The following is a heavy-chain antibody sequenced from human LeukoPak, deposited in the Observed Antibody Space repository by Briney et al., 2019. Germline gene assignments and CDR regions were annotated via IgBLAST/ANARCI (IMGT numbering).Heavy chain of an antibody. CDR3: ARIPGIAVAGGFDY. J-gene: IGHJ4*02. V-gene: IGHV6-1*01. Sequence: SQTLSLTCAISGDSVSSNSAAWNWLRQSPSRGLEWLGRTYYRSKWYNDYAVSVKSRITINPDTSKNQFSLQLNSVTPEDTAVYYCARIPGIAVAGGFDYWGQGTLVTVSS. CDR2: TYYRSKWYN. D-gene: IGHD6-19*01. CDR1: GDSVSSNSAA.